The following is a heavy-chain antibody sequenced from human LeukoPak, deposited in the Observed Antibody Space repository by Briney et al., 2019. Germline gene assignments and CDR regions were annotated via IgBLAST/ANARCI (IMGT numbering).Heavy chain of an antibody. V-gene: IGHV5-51*01. CDR1: EFAFTTYL. D-gene: IGHD1-26*01. J-gene: IGHJ3*02. CDR3: ARHRGWELQDAFDI. CDR2: IYPGDSGT. Sequence: GESLKISCEGSEFAFTTYLIATGREMPGKGLEWMGIIYPGDSGTRYSPSFQGQVTISADKSINTAYLQWSSLKAPDTAMYYCARHRGWELQDAFDIWGQGTMVTVSS.